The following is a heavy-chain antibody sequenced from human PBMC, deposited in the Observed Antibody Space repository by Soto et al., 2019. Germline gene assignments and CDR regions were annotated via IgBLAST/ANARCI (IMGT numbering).Heavy chain of an antibody. CDR1: GGSISSYY. Sequence: PSETLSLTCTVSGGSISSYYWSWIRQPPGKGLEWIGYIYYSGSTNYNPSLKSRVTISVDTSTNQFSLKLSSVTAADTAVYYCASLYHSSGYLIHDYWGQGTLVTVSS. J-gene: IGHJ4*02. CDR2: IYYSGST. CDR3: ASLYHSSGYLIHDY. D-gene: IGHD3-22*01. V-gene: IGHV4-59*01.